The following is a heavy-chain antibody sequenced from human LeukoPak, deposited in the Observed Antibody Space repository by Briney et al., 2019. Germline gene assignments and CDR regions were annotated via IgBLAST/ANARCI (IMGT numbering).Heavy chain of an antibody. J-gene: IGHJ4*02. D-gene: IGHD6-6*01. CDR2: ISAYNGNT. Sequence: ASVKVSCKASGYTFTSYGISWVRQAPGQGLEWMGWISAYNGNTNYAQKLQGRVTMTTDTSTSTAYMEVRSLRSDNTAVYYCARAEYSSSPFDYWGQGTLVTVSS. V-gene: IGHV1-18*04. CDR3: ARAEYSSSPFDY. CDR1: GYTFTSYG.